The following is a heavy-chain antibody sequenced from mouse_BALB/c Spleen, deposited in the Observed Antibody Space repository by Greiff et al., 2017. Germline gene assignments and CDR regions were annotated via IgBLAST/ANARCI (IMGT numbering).Heavy chain of an antibody. CDR1: GFTFSSFG. D-gene: IGHD2-4*01. J-gene: IGHJ3*01. CDR2: ISSGSSTI. Sequence: EVKLVESGGGLVQPGGSRKLSCAASGFTFSSFGMHWVRQAPEKGLEWVAYISSGSSTIYYADTVKGRFTISRDNPKNTLFLQMTSLRSEDTAMYYCARSTTMIPWFAYWGQGTLVTVSA. V-gene: IGHV5-17*02. CDR3: ARSTTMIPWFAY.